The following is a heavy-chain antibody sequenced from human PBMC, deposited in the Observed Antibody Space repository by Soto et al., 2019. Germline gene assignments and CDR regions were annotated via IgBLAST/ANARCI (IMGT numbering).Heavy chain of an antibody. J-gene: IGHJ4*02. V-gene: IGHV3-7*01. CDR1: GFVFRSYW. CDR2: INQDGSEK. CDR3: ARDGVAAGLYLDN. D-gene: IGHD6-19*01. Sequence: GGSLRLSCAASGFVFRSYWMSWVRQAPGKGLEWVANINQDGSEKYYVDSVRGRFIISRDNAENSLYLQMNSLRAEDTALYYCARDGVAAGLYLDNWGQGTLVTISS.